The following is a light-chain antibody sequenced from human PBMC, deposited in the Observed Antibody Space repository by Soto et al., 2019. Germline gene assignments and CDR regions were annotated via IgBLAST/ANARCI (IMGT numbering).Light chain of an antibody. Sequence: EIVMTQSPATLSVSPGERATLSCRASQRVSSKLAWFQQQPGRAPRLLIYATSARATGIPARFSGSGPGTEFTLTISSLQSEDFAVYYCQQYSEWPLTFGGGTRVEIK. V-gene: IGKV3-15*01. CDR1: QRVSSK. J-gene: IGKJ4*01. CDR2: ATS. CDR3: QQYSEWPLT.